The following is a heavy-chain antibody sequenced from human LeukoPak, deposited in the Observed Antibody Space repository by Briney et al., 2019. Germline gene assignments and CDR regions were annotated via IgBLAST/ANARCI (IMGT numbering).Heavy chain of an antibody. CDR1: GFTFSSYA. Sequence: GGTLRLSCAASGFTFSSYAMSWVRQAPGKGPEWVSAISHSGGTTYYADSVKGRFTITRDNSKNTLYLQMNSLRAEDTAVYYCAKANVKYCSGGSCFDAFDIWGQGTMVTVSS. V-gene: IGHV3-23*01. J-gene: IGHJ3*02. D-gene: IGHD2-15*01. CDR2: ISHSGGTT. CDR3: AKANVKYCSGGSCFDAFDI.